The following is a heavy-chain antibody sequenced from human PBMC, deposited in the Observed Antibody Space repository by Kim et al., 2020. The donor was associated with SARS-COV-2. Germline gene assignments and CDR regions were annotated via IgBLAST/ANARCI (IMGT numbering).Heavy chain of an antibody. J-gene: IGHJ5*01. Sequence: GGSLRLSCAASTLTFVNYAMTWVRQPPGKGLEWLSAISGSGDLTHYADSVEGRFTISRDNSKNILYLQINSLRAEDTAIYYCAKFEGYVEYRSWFDSWGLGTLVIVST. CDR3: AKFEGYVEYRSWFDS. V-gene: IGHV3-23*01. CDR1: TLTFVNYA. D-gene: IGHD4-17*01. CDR2: ISGSGDLT.